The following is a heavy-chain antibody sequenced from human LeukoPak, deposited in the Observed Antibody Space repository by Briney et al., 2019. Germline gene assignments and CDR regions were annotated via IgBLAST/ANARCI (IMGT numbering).Heavy chain of an antibody. Sequence: GGSLRLSCAASGFTFSNYGMSWVRRAPGKGLEWVSTFGSGGSTYYADSVKGRFTISRDNSKNTLYLLMNSLRAEDTAVYYCTKRHFDRSASRRLHFFDYWGQGTLVTVSS. J-gene: IGHJ4*02. CDR1: GFTFSNYG. CDR2: FGSGGST. V-gene: IGHV3-23*01. CDR3: TKRHFDRSASRRLHFFDY. D-gene: IGHD3-22*01.